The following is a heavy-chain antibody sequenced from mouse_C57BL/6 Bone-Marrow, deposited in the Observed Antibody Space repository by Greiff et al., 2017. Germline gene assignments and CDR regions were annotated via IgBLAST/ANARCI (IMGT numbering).Heavy chain of an antibody. D-gene: IGHD1-1*01. CDR3: ESPPSITAMAY. CDR1: GYTFTDYY. V-gene: IGHV1-19*01. CDR2: INPYNGGT. Sequence: EVLLEESGPVLVKPGASVKMSCKASGYTFTDYYMNWVKQSHGKSLEWIGVINPYNGGTSYNQKFKGKATLTVDKSPSTAYMELNSLTSEVSAGYYGESPPSITAMAYWGQGTLVTVSA. J-gene: IGHJ3*01.